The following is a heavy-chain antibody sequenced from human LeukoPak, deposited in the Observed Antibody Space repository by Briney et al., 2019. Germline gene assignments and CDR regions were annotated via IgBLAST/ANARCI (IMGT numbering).Heavy chain of an antibody. Sequence: PSETLSLTCTVSGDSFSSVTDYWAWIRQPPGKGLEWIGCLYYSGRTNYSPSLTSRVTLSADTSKNQFSLKLNSVTAADSAIYYCARDYSGYEFDYWGQGTLVTVSS. V-gene: IGHV4-61*01. D-gene: IGHD5-12*01. CDR3: ARDYSGYEFDY. CDR2: LYYSGRT. J-gene: IGHJ4*02. CDR1: GDSFSSVTDY.